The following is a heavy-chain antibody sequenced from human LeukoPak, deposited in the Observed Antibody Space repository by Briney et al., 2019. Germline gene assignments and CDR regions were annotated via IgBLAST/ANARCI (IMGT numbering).Heavy chain of an antibody. D-gene: IGHD2-2*01. J-gene: IGHJ3*02. Sequence: SETLSLTCTLSGGSVTTSSFYWAWIRQPPGKGLECIGTIYYSGITYYHSSLKSRVTISVDTSKNQFSLKLNSVTAADAAVYFCAKSGPAAGRPDAFDIWGQGTMVTVSS. CDR3: AKSGPAAGRPDAFDI. CDR1: GGSVTTSSFY. V-gene: IGHV4-39*07. CDR2: IYYSGIT.